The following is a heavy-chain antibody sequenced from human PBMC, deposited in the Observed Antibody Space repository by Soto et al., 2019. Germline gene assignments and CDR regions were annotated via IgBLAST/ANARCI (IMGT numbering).Heavy chain of an antibody. V-gene: IGHV4-31*03. D-gene: IGHD3-22*01. CDR3: ARRDRSGYSYWLDT. CDR1: GGSISDGYY. CDR2: ISYSGST. J-gene: IGHJ5*02. Sequence: SETLSLTCTVSGGSISDGYYWSWIRQHPGKGLEWIGSISYSGSTSYNPSLKSRLTISVDRSKSQFSLNLSSVTAADTAVYYCARRDRSGYSYWLDTWGQGTLVTVSS.